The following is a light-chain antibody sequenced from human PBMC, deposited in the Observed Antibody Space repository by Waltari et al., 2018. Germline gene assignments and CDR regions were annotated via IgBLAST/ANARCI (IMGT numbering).Light chain of an antibody. J-gene: IGKJ2*01. CDR2: DAS. Sequence: DIQMTQSPSSLSAAVGDRVTITCQTTQDVTTSLSWFQQKPRKAPQLLIYDASTLQSGVPSRFSGSGSGTSVSFTITSLQPEDSATYYGQHYHTLPYTFGRGTKLQIK. CDR1: QDVTTS. CDR3: QHYHTLPYT. V-gene: IGKV1-33*01.